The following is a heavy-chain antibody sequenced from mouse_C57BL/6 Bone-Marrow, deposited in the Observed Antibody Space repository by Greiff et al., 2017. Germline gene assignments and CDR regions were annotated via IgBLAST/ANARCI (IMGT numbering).Heavy chain of an antibody. D-gene: IGHD1-1*01. CDR3: TTLLRPRYFDV. J-gene: IGHJ1*03. Sequence: EVKLVESGAELVRPGASVKLSCTASGFNIKDDYMHWVKQRPEQGLEWIGWIDPENGDTEYASKFQGKATITADTSSNTAYLQLSSLTSEDTAVYYCTTLLRPRYFDVWGTGTTVTVSS. V-gene: IGHV14-4*01. CDR1: GFNIKDDY. CDR2: IDPENGDT.